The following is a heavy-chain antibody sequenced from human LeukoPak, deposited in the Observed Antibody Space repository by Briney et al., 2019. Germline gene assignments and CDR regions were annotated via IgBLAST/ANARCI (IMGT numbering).Heavy chain of an antibody. CDR1: GYTFTNYA. Sequence: ASVKVSCTASGYTFTNYAIHWVRQAPGQRLEWMGWFNSDTGDTHYSQNFQGRLIITRDTSASTAYMELTSLRPEDTAVFFCVRGGPNRSGWTLDYWGQGTLVTVSS. V-gene: IGHV1-3*01. CDR2: FNSDTGDT. D-gene: IGHD6-19*01. CDR3: VRGGPNRSGWTLDY. J-gene: IGHJ4*02.